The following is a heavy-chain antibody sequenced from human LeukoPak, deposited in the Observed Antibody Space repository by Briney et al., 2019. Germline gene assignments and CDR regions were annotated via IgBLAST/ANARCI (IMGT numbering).Heavy chain of an antibody. CDR1: GYTFTGYY. CDR2: INPNSGGT. D-gene: IGHD6-19*01. J-gene: IGHJ3*02. CDR3: ARDEIAVAGVHNGFDDAFDI. V-gene: IGHV1-2*06. Sequence: GASVKVSCKASGYTFTGYYMHWVRQAPGQGLEWMGRINPNSGGTNYAQKFQGRVTMTRDTSISTAYMELSRLRSDDTAVYYCARDEIAVAGVHNGFDDAFDIWGQGTMVTVSS.